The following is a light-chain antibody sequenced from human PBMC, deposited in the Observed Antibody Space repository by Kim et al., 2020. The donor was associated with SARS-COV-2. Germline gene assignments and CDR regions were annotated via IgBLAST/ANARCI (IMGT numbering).Light chain of an antibody. CDR1: SSNIGAGYD. CDR2: GNS. Sequence: GQRVTSSCTGSSSNIGAGYDVPWYQQLPGTAPKLLIYGNSNRPSGVPDRFSGSKSGTSASLAITGLQAEDEADYYCQSYDSSLSVVFGGGTQLTVL. V-gene: IGLV1-40*01. J-gene: IGLJ2*01. CDR3: QSYDSSLSVV.